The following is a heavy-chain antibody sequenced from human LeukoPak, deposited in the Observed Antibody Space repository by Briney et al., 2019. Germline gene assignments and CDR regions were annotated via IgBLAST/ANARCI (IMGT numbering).Heavy chain of an antibody. J-gene: IGHJ5*02. CDR3: ARDGRGVYYYDSSGYYYNWFDP. V-gene: IGHV4-39*07. Sequence: PSETLSLTCTVSGGSISSNTYYWGWIRQPPGKGLEWIGSIYYSGSTYYNPSLKSRVTISVDTSKNQFSLKLSSVTAADTAVYYCARDGRGVYYYDSSGYYYNWFDPWGQGTLVTVSS. CDR1: GGSISSNTYY. CDR2: IYYSGST. D-gene: IGHD3-22*01.